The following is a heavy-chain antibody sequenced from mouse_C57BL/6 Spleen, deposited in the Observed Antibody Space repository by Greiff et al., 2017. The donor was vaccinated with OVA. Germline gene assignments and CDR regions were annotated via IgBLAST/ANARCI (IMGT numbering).Heavy chain of an antibody. CDR3: ARRLRLQAMDY. D-gene: IGHD3-2*02. Sequence: QLQLQQPGAELVKPGASVKLSCKASGYTFTSYWMQWVKQRPGQGLEWIGEIDPSDSYTNYNQKFKGKATLTVDTSSSTAYMQLSSLTSEDSAVYYCARRLRLQAMDYWGQGTSVTVSS. CDR2: IDPSDSYT. J-gene: IGHJ4*01. CDR1: GYTFTSYW. V-gene: IGHV1-50*01.